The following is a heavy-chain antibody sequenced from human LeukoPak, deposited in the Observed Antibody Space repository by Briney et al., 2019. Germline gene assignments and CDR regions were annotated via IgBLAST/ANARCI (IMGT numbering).Heavy chain of an antibody. J-gene: IGHJ4*02. CDR2: INTDGSST. CDR3: ARAPYCGGDCYSELKY. D-gene: IGHD2-21*01. Sequence: GGSLRLSCAASGFTFSSYWMHWVRQAPGKGLVWVSRINTDGSSTSYADSVKGRFTISRDNAKNTLYLQMNSLRAEDTAGYYCARAPYCGGDCYSELKYWGQGSLVTVSS. CDR1: GFTFSSYW. V-gene: IGHV3-74*01.